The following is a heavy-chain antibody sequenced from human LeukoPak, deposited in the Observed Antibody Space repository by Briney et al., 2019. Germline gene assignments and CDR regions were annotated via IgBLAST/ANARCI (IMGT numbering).Heavy chain of an antibody. V-gene: IGHV1-8*01. D-gene: IGHD2-2*02. CDR2: MSPNSGNT. CDR1: GYTFTSYD. CDR3: ARVRDTVPAAIGFDP. J-gene: IGHJ5*02. Sequence: ASVKVSCKASGYTFTSYDISWVRQATGQGLEWMGWMSPNSGNTGYAQKFQGRVIMTRNTSISTVYMELSSLRSEDTAVYYCARVRDTVPAAIGFDPWGQGTLVTVSS.